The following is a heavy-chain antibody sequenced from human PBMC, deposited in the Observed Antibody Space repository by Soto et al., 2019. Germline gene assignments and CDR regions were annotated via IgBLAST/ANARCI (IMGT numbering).Heavy chain of an antibody. CDR1: GFTVSSYY. V-gene: IGHV3-66*01. Sequence: EVQLVESGGGLVQPGGSLRLSCAASGFTVSSYYMSWVRQAPGKGLEWVSVIYTDGTTHYADSVKGRFTISRDNSKNTLDLQMNSLRAEDTAVYYCAGDLGKVTGDVWGQGTMVTVSS. J-gene: IGHJ3*01. CDR2: IYTDGTT. D-gene: IGHD7-27*01. CDR3: AGDLGKVTGDV.